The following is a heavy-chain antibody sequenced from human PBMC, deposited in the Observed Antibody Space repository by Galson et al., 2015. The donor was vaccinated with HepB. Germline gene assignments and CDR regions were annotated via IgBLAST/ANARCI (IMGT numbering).Heavy chain of an antibody. CDR3: ARDQWAVAGTCPGRD. V-gene: IGHV1-18*01. D-gene: IGHD6-19*01. J-gene: IGHJ4*02. CDR1: GYTFTSYG. Sequence: SVKVSCKASGYTFTSYGISWVRQAPGQGLEWMGWISAYNGNTNYAQKLQGRVTMTTDTSTSTAYMELRSLRSDDTAVYYCARDQWAVAGTCPGRDWGQGTLVTVSS. CDR2: ISAYNGNT.